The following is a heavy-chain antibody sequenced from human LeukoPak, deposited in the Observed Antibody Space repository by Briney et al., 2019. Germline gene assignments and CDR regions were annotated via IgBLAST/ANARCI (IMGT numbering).Heavy chain of an antibody. CDR2: VYSGGST. J-gene: IGHJ4*02. Sequence: GGSLRLSCAASGFTVSSNYMNWVRQAPGKGLEWVSVVYSGGSTYYADSVKGRFTISRDNSKNTLYLQMNSLRAEDTAVYYCAKASSGWSFDYWGQGTLVTVSS. CDR1: GFTVSSNY. CDR3: AKASSGWSFDY. D-gene: IGHD6-19*01. V-gene: IGHV3-53*01.